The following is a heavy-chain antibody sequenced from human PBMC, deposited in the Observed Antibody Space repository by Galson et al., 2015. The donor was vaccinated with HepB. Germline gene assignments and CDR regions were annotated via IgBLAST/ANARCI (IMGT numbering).Heavy chain of an antibody. CDR2: IYYSGST. J-gene: IGHJ6*02. CDR3: ASWAAAGTFYYYYGMDV. Sequence: ETLSLTCTVSGGSISSSSYYWGWIRQPPGKGLEWIGSIYYSGSTYYNPSLKSRVTISVDTSKNQFSLKLSSVTAADTVVYYCASWAAAGTFYYYYGMDVWGQGTTVTVSS. D-gene: IGHD6-13*01. CDR1: GGSISSSSYY. V-gene: IGHV4-39*01.